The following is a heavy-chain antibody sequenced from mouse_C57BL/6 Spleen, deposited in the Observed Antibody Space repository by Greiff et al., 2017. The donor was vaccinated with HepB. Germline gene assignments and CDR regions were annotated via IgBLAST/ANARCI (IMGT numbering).Heavy chain of an antibody. Sequence: VQLQQPGAELVRPGSSVKLSYKASGYTFTSYWMDWVKQRPGQGLEWIGNIYPSDSETHYNQKFKDKATLTVDKSSSTAYMQLSSLTSEDSAVYYCARTQLKYAMDYWGQGTSVTVSS. J-gene: IGHJ4*01. D-gene: IGHD3-2*02. CDR2: IYPSDSET. CDR1: GYTFTSYW. CDR3: ARTQLKYAMDY. V-gene: IGHV1-61*01.